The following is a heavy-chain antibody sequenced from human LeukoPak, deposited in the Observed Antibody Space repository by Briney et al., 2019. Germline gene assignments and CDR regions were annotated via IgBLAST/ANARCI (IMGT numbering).Heavy chain of an antibody. Sequence: GRSLRLSCAASGFTFRSYGMHWVRQAPGKGLEWVAVIWYNGSNEYYADSVKGRFTISRDNSKNTLYLQMNSLRAEDTAVYYCAREDTPAYYGSGSYLDNWFDPWGQGTLVIVSS. V-gene: IGHV3-33*01. J-gene: IGHJ5*02. CDR2: IWYNGSNE. CDR3: AREDTPAYYGSGSYLDNWFDP. CDR1: GFTFRSYG. D-gene: IGHD3-10*01.